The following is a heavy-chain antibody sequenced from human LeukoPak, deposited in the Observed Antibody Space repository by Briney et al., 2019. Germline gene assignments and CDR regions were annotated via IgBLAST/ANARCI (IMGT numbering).Heavy chain of an antibody. CDR3: ARGNRYYYGSGSYSPKKNWFDP. D-gene: IGHD3-10*01. V-gene: IGHV4-34*01. Sequence: PSETLSLTCTVSGGSISSYYWSWIRQPPGKGLEWIGEINHSGSTNYNPSLKSRVTISVDTSKNQFSLKLSSVTAADTAVYYCARGNRYYYGSGSYSPKKNWFDPWGQGTLVTVSS. CDR1: GGSISSYY. J-gene: IGHJ5*02. CDR2: INHSGST.